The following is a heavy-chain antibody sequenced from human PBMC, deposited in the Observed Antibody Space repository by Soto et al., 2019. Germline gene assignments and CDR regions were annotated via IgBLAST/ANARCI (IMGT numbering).Heavy chain of an antibody. CDR3: ARLVYRRSWYESNWFDP. CDR2: LYYSGNT. CDR1: GGSISSSSYY. V-gene: IGHV4-39*01. J-gene: IGHJ5*02. D-gene: IGHD6-13*01. Sequence: SETLSLTCTVSGGSISSSSYYWGWIGQPPGKGLVWLGSLYYSGNTSCNASLKCRVTISVDTSNNQFSLKLSSVTAADTAVYYCARLVYRRSWYESNWFDPWGQGTLVTVSS.